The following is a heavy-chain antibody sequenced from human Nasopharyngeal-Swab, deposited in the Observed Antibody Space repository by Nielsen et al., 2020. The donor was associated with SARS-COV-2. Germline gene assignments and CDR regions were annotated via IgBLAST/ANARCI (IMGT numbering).Heavy chain of an antibody. Sequence: SEPLSLTCTVSGGSISSYYWSWIRQPAGKGLEWIGRIYTSGNTNYNPSLKSRVTMSVDTSKNQFSLKLTSVTAADTAVYYCARGPDNSGFYAFPFWGQGILVTVSS. CDR1: GGSISSYY. V-gene: IGHV4-4*07. D-gene: IGHD6-19*01. CDR2: IYTSGNT. CDR3: ARGPDNSGFYAFPF. J-gene: IGHJ4*02.